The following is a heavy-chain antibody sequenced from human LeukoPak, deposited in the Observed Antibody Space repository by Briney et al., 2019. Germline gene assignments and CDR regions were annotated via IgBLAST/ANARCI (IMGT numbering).Heavy chain of an antibody. CDR1: GGSFSGYY. J-gene: IGHJ4*02. D-gene: IGHD3-16*01. V-gene: IGHV4-34*01. Sequence: SETLSLTCAIDGGSFSGYYWRWIRQPSGKGLEWIGEINHSGRTNYNPSLKSRVTISVDTSKNQFSLKLSSVTAADTAVYYCARIDYYDGYDYWGQGTLVTVSS. CDR2: INHSGRT. CDR3: ARIDYYDGYDY.